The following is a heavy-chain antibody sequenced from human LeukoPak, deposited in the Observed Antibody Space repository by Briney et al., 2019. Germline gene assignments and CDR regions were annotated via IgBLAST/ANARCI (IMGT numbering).Heavy chain of an antibody. Sequence: GGSLRLSCVVSGFTVADYAMHWVRQVPGKGLEWVATLEQDGIGQVYVDSVRGRFTIARDNAKNSLSLQMHRLRVEDTAVYYCVRGMGSYFGLWGRGSLVTVSS. CDR2: LEQDGIGQ. V-gene: IGHV3-7*01. CDR1: GFTVADYA. J-gene: IGHJ2*01. D-gene: IGHD3-16*01. CDR3: VRGMGSYFGL.